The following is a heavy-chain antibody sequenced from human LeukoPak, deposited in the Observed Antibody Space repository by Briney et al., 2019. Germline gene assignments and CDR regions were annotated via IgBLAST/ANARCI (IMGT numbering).Heavy chain of an antibody. CDR1: GFTFSSYA. J-gene: IGHJ4*02. CDR3: AKDVDSVVPAPPDY. Sequence: GGSLRLSCAASGFTFSSYAMTWVRQAPGKGPEWVSAISGGGGSTYYADSVKGRFTISRDNSKNTLYLQMNSLRAEDTAVYYCAKDVDSVVPAPPDYWGQGTLVTVSS. D-gene: IGHD2-2*01. CDR2: ISGGGGST. V-gene: IGHV3-23*01.